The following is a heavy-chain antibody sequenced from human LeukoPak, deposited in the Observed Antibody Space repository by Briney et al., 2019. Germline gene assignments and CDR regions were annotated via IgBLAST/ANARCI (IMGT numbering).Heavy chain of an antibody. J-gene: IGHJ4*02. Sequence: GGSLRLSCAASGFTFSSYAMSWVRQAPGKGLEWVANIKQDGSEKYYVDSVKGRFTISRDNAKNSLYLQMNSLRAEDTAVYYCASFNLGIRVVDYWGQGTLVTVSS. CDR3: ASFNLGIRVVDY. D-gene: IGHD7-27*01. V-gene: IGHV3-7*01. CDR2: IKQDGSEK. CDR1: GFTFSSYA.